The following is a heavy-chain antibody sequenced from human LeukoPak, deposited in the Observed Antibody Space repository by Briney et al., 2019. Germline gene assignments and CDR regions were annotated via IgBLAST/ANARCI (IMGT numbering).Heavy chain of an antibody. D-gene: IGHD2-8*02. CDR3: ARYPSWSAFDI. CDR2: INHSGST. J-gene: IGHJ3*02. Sequence: SETLSLTCAVYGGSFSGYYWSWIRQPPGKGLEWIGEINHSGSTNYNPSLKSRVTISVDTSKNQFSLKLSSVTAADTAVYYCARYPSWSAFDIWGQGTMVTVSS. CDR1: GGSFSGYY. V-gene: IGHV4-34*01.